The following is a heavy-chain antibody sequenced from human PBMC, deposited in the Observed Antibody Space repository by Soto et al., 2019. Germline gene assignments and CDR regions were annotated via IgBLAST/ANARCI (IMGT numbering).Heavy chain of an antibody. CDR2: ISSSSSTI. J-gene: IGHJ4*02. Sequence: SLRLSCTASGFTFSTSWMNWVRQAPGKGLEWVSYISSSSSTIYYADSVKGRFTISRDNAKNSLYLQMNSLRAEDTAVYYCARDLNLGSFDYWGQGTLVTVSS. V-gene: IGHV3-48*01. CDR3: ARDLNLGSFDY. CDR1: GFTFSTSW.